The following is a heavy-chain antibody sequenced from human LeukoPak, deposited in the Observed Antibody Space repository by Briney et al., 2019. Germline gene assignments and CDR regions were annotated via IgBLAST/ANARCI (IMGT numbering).Heavy chain of an antibody. J-gene: IGHJ6*03. CDR3: ARDRGGPGYYYYYMDV. V-gene: IGHV3-7*01. CDR1: GFTFSSYS. CDR2: IKQDGSEK. D-gene: IGHD3-10*01. Sequence: GGSLRLSCAASGFTFSSYSMNWVRQAPGKGLEWVANIKQDGSEKYYVDSVKGRFTISRDNAKNSLYLQMNSLRAEDTAVYYCARDRGGPGYYYYYMDVWGKGTTVTVSS.